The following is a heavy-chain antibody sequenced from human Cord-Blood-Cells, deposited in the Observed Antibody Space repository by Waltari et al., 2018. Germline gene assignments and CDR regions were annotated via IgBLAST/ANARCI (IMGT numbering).Heavy chain of an antibody. Sequence: EVQLVESGGGLIKPGGSLRLSCAASGFTVSRNYMSGVRAAPGKGLEWVSVIYSGGSTYYADSVKGRFTISRDNSKNTLYLQMNSLRAEDTAVYYCARETKGDGYYYGMDVWGQGTTVTVSS. J-gene: IGHJ6*02. CDR1: GFTVSRNY. CDR2: IYSGGST. V-gene: IGHV3-53*01. CDR3: ARETKGDGYYYGMDV.